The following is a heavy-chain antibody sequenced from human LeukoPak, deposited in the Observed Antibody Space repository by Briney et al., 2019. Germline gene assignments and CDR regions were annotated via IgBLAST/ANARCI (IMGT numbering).Heavy chain of an antibody. V-gene: IGHV3-21*06. CDR3: ARVGCSGGSCHSRADYSYGMDV. CDR1: GFTFSSYS. D-gene: IGHD2-15*01. Sequence: GGSLRLSCAASGFTFSSYSMNWVRQAPGKGLEWVSSISSSGSYISYADSVKGRFTISRDNAKNSLYLQMNSLKAEDTAAYYCARVGCSGGSCHSRADYSYGMDVWGQGTTVTVSS. CDR2: ISSSGSYI. J-gene: IGHJ6*02.